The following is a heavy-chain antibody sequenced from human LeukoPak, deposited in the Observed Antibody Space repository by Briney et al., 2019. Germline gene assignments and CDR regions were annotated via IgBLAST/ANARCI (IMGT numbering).Heavy chain of an antibody. D-gene: IGHD2-2*01. CDR2: ISSSSSYI. CDR3: ARDRYCSSTSCPGAFDI. Sequence: PGGSLRLSCAASGFTFSSYSMNWVRQAPGKGLEWVSSISSSSSYIYYADSVKGRFTISRDNAKNSLYLQMNSLRAEDTAVYYCARDRYCSSTSCPGAFDIWGKGTMVTVSS. V-gene: IGHV3-21*01. J-gene: IGHJ3*02. CDR1: GFTFSSYS.